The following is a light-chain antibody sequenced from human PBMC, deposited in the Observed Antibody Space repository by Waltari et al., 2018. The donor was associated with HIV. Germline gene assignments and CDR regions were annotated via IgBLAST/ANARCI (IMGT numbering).Light chain of an antibody. CDR2: SAS. J-gene: IGKJ1*01. CDR3: QQSYNIPRT. Sequence: DIQLTQSPSSLSASVGDRVTITCRASQSISRYLNWYHQKLGEAPKLLIFSASNLQNGVPSRFSGSGSGADFTLTISSLQPEDFAVYYCQQSYNIPRTFGQGTKVEIK. V-gene: IGKV1-39*01. CDR1: QSISRY.